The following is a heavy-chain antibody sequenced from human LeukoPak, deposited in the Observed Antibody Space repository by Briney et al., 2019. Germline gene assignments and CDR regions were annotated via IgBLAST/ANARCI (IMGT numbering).Heavy chain of an antibody. Sequence: PGESLKISCKGSGYSFTSYWIGWVRQMPGKGLEWMGIIYPGDSDTRYSPSFQCQVTISADKSIRTAYLQWSSLKASDTAMYYCARHRGYSYGYYYMDVWGKGTTVTVSS. CDR3: ARHRGYSYGYYYMDV. J-gene: IGHJ6*03. CDR1: GYSFTSYW. CDR2: IYPGDSDT. D-gene: IGHD5-18*01. V-gene: IGHV5-51*01.